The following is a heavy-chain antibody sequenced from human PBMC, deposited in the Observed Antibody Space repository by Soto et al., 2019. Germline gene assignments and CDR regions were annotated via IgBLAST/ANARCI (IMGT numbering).Heavy chain of an antibody. CDR3: ARESRLLTWFDP. Sequence: RASVKVSCKASGGTFSSYAISWVRQAPGQGLEWMGGIIPIFGTANYAQKFQGRVTITADESTSTAYMELSSLRSEDTAVYYCARESRLLTWFDPWGQGTLVTVSS. CDR1: GGTFSSYA. V-gene: IGHV1-69*13. J-gene: IGHJ5*02. CDR2: IIPIFGTA. D-gene: IGHD3-22*01.